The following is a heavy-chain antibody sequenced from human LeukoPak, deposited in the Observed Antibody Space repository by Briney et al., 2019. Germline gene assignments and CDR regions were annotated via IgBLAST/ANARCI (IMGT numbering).Heavy chain of an antibody. CDR3: ARLSAMVRGPEDIYYFEY. J-gene: IGHJ4*02. D-gene: IGHD3-10*01. CDR2: ISSSGSTI. V-gene: IGHV3-48*03. CDR1: GFTFSSYE. Sequence: PGGSLRLSCAASGFTFSSYEMNWVRQAPGKGLEWVSYISSSGSTIYYADSVKGRFTISRDNAKKSLYLQMNSLRAGDTAVYYCARLSAMVRGPEDIYYFEYWGQGTLVTVSS.